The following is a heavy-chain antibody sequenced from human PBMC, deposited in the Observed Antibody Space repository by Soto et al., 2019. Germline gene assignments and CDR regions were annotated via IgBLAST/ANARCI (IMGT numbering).Heavy chain of an antibody. CDR3: ARQVRQQLVSSYYYGMDV. CDR2: IKHSGST. Sequence: QVQLQQWGAGLLKPSETLSLTCAVYGGSFSGYYWSWIRQPPGKGLEWIGEIKHSGSTKYNPSLKSRVTRSVDTSKNQFSLKLSSVPAAETAVYYCARQVRQQLVSSYYYGMDVWGQETTVTVSS. J-gene: IGHJ6*02. D-gene: IGHD6-13*01. V-gene: IGHV4-34*01. CDR1: GGSFSGYY.